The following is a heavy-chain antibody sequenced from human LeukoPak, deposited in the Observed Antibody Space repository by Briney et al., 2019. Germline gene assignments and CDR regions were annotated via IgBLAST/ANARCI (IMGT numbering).Heavy chain of an antibody. Sequence: GGSLRLFWCASGFTFSSYSMNWVRQAPGKGLEWVSSINILSNYIYYADSVKGRFTISRDNAKNSLYLQMNSLRAEDTAVYYCARDSHSSSWYSEFDYWGQGTLVTVSS. CDR1: GFTFSSYS. CDR2: INILSNYI. V-gene: IGHV3-21*01. CDR3: ARDSHSSSWYSEFDY. D-gene: IGHD6-13*01. J-gene: IGHJ4*02.